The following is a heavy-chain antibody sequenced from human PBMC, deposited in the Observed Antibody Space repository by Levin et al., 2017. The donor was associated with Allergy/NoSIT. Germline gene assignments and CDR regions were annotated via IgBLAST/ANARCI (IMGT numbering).Heavy chain of an antibody. J-gene: IGHJ4*02. D-gene: IGHD2-8*02. Sequence: ASVKISCKASGYTFTSYYMHWVRQAPGQGLEWMGIIYPSGGSTSYAQKFQGRVTMTRDTSTSTVYMELSSLRSEDTAVYYCARDGYCTGGVCPMDYWGQGTLVTVSS. CDR3: ARDGYCTGGVCPMDY. CDR1: GYTFTSYY. CDR2: IYPSGGST. V-gene: IGHV1-46*01.